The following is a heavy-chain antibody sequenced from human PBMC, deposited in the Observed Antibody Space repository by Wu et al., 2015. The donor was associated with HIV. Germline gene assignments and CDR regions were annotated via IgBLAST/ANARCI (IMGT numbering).Heavy chain of an antibody. V-gene: IGHV1-2*02. D-gene: IGHD6-13*01. CDR1: GYTFTGYY. Sequence: QVQLVQSGAEVKKPGASVKVSCKASGYTFTGYYMHWVRQAPGQGLEWMGWINPNSGGTNYAQKFQGRVTMTRDTSISTAYMELSRLRSDGTAVYYCAIPGYSSSWYVGYFDYWGQGTLVTVSS. CDR3: AIPGYSSSWYVGYFDY. CDR2: INPNSGGT. J-gene: IGHJ4*02.